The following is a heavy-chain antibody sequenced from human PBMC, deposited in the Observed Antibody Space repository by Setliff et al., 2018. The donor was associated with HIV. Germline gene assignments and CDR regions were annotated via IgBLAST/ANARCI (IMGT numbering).Heavy chain of an antibody. J-gene: IGHJ6*02. D-gene: IGHD2-21*01. CDR3: ARVSYGDSDYNFYGMDV. CDR1: GGSINSSVYY. Sequence: ETLSLTCIVSGGSINSSVYYWGWIRQTPVKGLEWIGSIYYIENTYYNPSLRGRVTVSIDTSKNLFSLNLTSATAADTAIYYCARVSYGDSDYNFYGMDVWGQGTTVTVSS. V-gene: IGHV4-39*07. CDR2: IYYIENT.